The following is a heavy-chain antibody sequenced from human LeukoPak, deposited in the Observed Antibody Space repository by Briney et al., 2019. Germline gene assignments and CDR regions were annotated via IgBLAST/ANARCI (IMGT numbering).Heavy chain of an antibody. D-gene: IGHD3-3*01. J-gene: IGHJ6*02. CDR2: ISSSGSTI. CDR3: ARDRVTYYDFWSGYAHYYYYYGMDV. CDR1: GFTFSDYY. V-gene: IGHV3-11*01. Sequence: PGGSLRLSCAASGFTFSDYYMSWIRQAPGKGLEWASYISSSGSTIYYADSVKGRFTISRDNAKNSLYLQMNSLRAEDTAVYYCARDRVTYYDFWSGYAHYYYYYGMDVWGQGTTVTVSS.